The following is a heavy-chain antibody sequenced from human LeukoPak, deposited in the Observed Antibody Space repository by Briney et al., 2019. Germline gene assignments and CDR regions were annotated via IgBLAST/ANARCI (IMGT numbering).Heavy chain of an antibody. Sequence: ASVKVSCKASGYTFTDYCIHWVRQAPGQGLEWMGWISPNSGGTNSAQKFQGRVTMTRDTSISTAYMGLSRLRSDDTAVYHCARDGPSFVVPPSYYMDVWGKGTTVTISS. J-gene: IGHJ6*03. D-gene: IGHD2-2*01. CDR2: ISPNSGGT. V-gene: IGHV1-2*02. CDR1: GYTFTDYC. CDR3: ARDGPSFVVPPSYYMDV.